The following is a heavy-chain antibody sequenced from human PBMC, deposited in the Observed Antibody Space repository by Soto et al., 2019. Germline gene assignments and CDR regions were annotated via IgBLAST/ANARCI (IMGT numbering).Heavy chain of an antibody. J-gene: IGHJ4*02. CDR3: ARYTNAWYLDY. D-gene: IGHD2-2*02. Sequence: SQTLSLTCAISGDSVSSNSASWNWFRQSPSRGLEWLGRTYYRSKWYSDYALSVRSRITINPDTSKSQFSLHLNSVTPDDTAIYYCARYTNAWYLDYWGQGTRV. CDR2: TYYRSKWYS. V-gene: IGHV6-1*01. CDR1: GDSVSSNSAS.